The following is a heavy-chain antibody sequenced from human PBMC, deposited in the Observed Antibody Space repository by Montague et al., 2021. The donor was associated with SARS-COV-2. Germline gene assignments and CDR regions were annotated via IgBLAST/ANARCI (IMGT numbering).Heavy chain of an antibody. CDR1: GGSFSGSF. J-gene: IGHJ3*02. V-gene: IGHV4-34*01. D-gene: IGHD3-9*01. CDR3: AKTGGFSEILADYDNPRDVPVRHRQKDVQPPRRAFDT. Sequence: SETLSLTCAVYGGSFSGSFWTWIRQPPGKGLEWLGEINHRGTTXXXPSXXXRVLMSVDTSKNQFALRLTSVTVADTAVYYCAKTGGFSEILADYDNPRDVPVRHRQKDVQPPRRAFDTWGQGQLVTVSS. CDR2: INHRGTT.